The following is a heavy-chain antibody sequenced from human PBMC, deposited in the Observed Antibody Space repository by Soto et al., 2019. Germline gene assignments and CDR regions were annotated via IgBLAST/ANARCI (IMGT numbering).Heavy chain of an antibody. J-gene: IGHJ4*02. V-gene: IGHV3-13*01. CDR1: GFTFSSYD. Sequence: GGSLRLSCAASGFTFSSYDMHWVRQATGKGLEWVSAIGTAGDTYYPGSVKGRFTISRENAKNSLYLQMNSLRAGDTAVYYCARGVKARPDCSGGSCYFDGGWVDYWGQGTLVTVSS. CDR3: ARGVKARPDCSGGSCYFDGGWVDY. CDR2: IGTAGDT. D-gene: IGHD2-15*01.